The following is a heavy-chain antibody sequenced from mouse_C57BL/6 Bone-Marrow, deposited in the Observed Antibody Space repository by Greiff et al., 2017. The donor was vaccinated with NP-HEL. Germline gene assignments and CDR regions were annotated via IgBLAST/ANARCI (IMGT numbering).Heavy chain of an antibody. CDR2: IDPENGDT. CDR3: TTYIPKD. Sequence: VHVKQSGAELVRPGASVKLSCTASGFNIKDDYMHWVKQRPEQGLEWIGWIDPENGDTEYASKFQGKATITAATSSNTAYLQLSSLTSEDTAVYYCTTYIPKDWGQGTLVTVSA. J-gene: IGHJ3*01. D-gene: IGHD1-3*01. V-gene: IGHV14-4*01. CDR1: GFNIKDDY.